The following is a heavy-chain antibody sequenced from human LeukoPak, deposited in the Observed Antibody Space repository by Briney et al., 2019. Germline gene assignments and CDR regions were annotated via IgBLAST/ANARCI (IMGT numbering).Heavy chain of an antibody. CDR3: AKDRDSSDYYRRPFDY. J-gene: IGHJ4*02. Sequence: PGGSLRLSCAASGFTFSSYGMSWVRQAPGKGLEWVSALSGSGGTTYYADSVKGRFTISRDNPNNTLYLQMNSLRAEDTAVYYCAKDRDSSDYYRRPFDYWGQGTLVTVSS. D-gene: IGHD3-22*01. V-gene: IGHV3-23*01. CDR2: LSGSGGTT. CDR1: GFTFSSYG.